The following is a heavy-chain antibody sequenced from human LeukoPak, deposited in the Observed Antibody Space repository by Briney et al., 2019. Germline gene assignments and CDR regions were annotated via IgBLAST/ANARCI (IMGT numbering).Heavy chain of an antibody. Sequence: PSETLSLTCTVSGGSISSSSYYWGWIRQPPGKGLEWIGSIYYSGSTYYNPSLKSRVTISVDTSKNQFSLKLSSVTAADTAVYYCARGWIQLWSPFDYWGQGTLVTVSS. V-gene: IGHV4-39*07. CDR1: GGSISSSSYY. J-gene: IGHJ4*02. CDR3: ARGWIQLWSPFDY. D-gene: IGHD5-18*01. CDR2: IYYSGST.